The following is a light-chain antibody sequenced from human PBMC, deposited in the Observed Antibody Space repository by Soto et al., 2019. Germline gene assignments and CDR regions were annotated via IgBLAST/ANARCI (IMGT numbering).Light chain of an antibody. V-gene: IGLV2-14*03. CDR1: YSDDGGYNY. J-gene: IGLJ1*01. Sequence: QSALTQPASVSGSPGQSITISCTGTYSDDGGYNYVSWYQQHPGRAPKLIIHDVDRRPSGVSNRFSASKSGTTASLTISGLRPEDEADYYCCSYASSTSYVFGTGTKLTVL. CDR2: DVD. CDR3: CSYASSTSYV.